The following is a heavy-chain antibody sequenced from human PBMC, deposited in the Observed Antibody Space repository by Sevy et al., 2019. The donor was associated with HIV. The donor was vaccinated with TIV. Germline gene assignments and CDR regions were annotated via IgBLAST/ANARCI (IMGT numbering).Heavy chain of an antibody. CDR1: GFTVSSNY. D-gene: IGHD5-18*01. J-gene: IGHJ4*02. Sequence: GGSLRLSCAASGFTVSSNYMSWVRQAPGKGLEWVSVIYSGGSTYYADSVKGRFTISRDNSKNTLYLQMNSLRAEDTAVYYCARGGYSYAHYFDYWGQRTLVTVSS. V-gene: IGHV3-53*01. CDR2: IYSGGST. CDR3: ARGGYSYAHYFDY.